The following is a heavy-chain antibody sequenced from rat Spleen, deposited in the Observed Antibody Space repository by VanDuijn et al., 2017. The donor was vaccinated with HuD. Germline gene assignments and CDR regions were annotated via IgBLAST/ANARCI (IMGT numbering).Heavy chain of an antibody. CDR1: GFTFSDYY. CDR2: ITSAGGTT. J-gene: IGHJ4*01. V-gene: IGHV5-20*01. Sequence: EVQLVESDGGLVQPGRSLKLSCEASGFTFSDYYMAWVRQAPGKGLEWVATITSAGGTTYYPDSVKCRFSISRDNAKSTLYLQRASLRSEDTATYYCTREDWVLDVWGQGISVIVSS. CDR3: TREDWVLDV. D-gene: IGHD4-2*01.